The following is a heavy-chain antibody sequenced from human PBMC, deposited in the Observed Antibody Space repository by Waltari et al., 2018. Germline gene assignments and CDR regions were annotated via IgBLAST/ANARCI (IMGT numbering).Heavy chain of an antibody. J-gene: IGHJ3*01. V-gene: IGHV3-23*01. CDR2: ISGTGSGK. D-gene: IGHD6-19*01. CDR1: GFGFSDYA. CDR3: TKDDRSAWYIGFFDS. Sequence: DVQILESGGGLVQPGGSLTLSCTAPGFGFSDYALTWVRQTPGKGLEWVAAISGTGSGKFYAASVKGRFILSRDNSKNTVSLQMNDLRAEDTGIYYCTKDDRSAWYIGFFDSWGQGTMVSVSS.